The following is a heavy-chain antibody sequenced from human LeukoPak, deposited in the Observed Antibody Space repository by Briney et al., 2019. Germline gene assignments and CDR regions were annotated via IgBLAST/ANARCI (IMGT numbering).Heavy chain of an antibody. CDR1: GYTFTGYY. Sequence: ASVKASCKASGYTFTGYYMHWVRQAPGQGLEWMGWINPNSGGTNYAQKFQGRVTMTRDTSISTAYMELSRLRSDDTAVYYCARDSELVIAAAGNYYMDVWGKGTTVTVSS. CDR3: ARDSELVIAAAGNYYMDV. CDR2: INPNSGGT. J-gene: IGHJ6*03. V-gene: IGHV1-2*02. D-gene: IGHD6-13*01.